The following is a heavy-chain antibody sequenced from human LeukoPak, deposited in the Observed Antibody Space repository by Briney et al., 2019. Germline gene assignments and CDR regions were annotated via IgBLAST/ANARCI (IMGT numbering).Heavy chain of an antibody. V-gene: IGHV4-34*01. Sequence: PSETLSLTCAVYGGSFSGYYWSWIRQPPGKGLEWIGEINHSGSTNYNPSLKSRVTISVDTSKNQFSLKLSSVTAADTAVYYCARRRSFPARVDYWGQGTLVTVSS. CDR3: ARRRSFPARVDY. D-gene: IGHD6-25*01. CDR2: INHSGST. J-gene: IGHJ4*02. CDR1: GGSFSGYY.